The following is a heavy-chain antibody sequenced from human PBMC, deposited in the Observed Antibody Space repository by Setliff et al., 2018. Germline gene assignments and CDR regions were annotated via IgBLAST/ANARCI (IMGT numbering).Heavy chain of an antibody. CDR1: GDSFSGYF. V-gene: IGHV4-34*01. CDR3: AGGAFGSRWYVRPWFDP. J-gene: IGHJ5*02. Sequence: SETLSLTCAVYGDSFSGYFWTWIRQPPGKGLEWIGDIDQSGSTNYNPSLKSRLIISVDTSKNQFSLSLSSVTAADTAVYYCAGGAFGSRWYVRPWFDPWGQGTLVTVSS. CDR2: IDQSGST. D-gene: IGHD6-13*01.